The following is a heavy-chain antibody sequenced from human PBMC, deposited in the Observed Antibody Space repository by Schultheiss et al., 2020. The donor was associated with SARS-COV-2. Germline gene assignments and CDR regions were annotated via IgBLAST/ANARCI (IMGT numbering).Heavy chain of an antibody. CDR2: IYTSGST. V-gene: IGHV4-61*02. CDR1: GGSISSGSYY. J-gene: IGHJ4*02. D-gene: IGHD3-10*01. CDR3: ARDGRILWFREVDY. Sequence: SETLSLTCTVSGGSISSGSYYWSWIRQPAGKGLEWIGRIYTSGSTNYNPSLKSRVTISVDTSKNQFSLKLSSVTAADTAVYYCARDGRILWFREVDYWGQGTLVTVSS.